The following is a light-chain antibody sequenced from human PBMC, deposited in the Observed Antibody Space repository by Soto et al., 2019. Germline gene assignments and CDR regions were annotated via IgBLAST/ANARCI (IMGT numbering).Light chain of an antibody. CDR3: SSYTSSSTVV. V-gene: IGLV2-14*01. CDR1: GSNIESHD. CDR2: DVS. Sequence: QSVLTQPPSVSAAPGQKVTISCSGSGSNIESHDVSWYQQLPGTVPKLMIYDVSNRPSGVSNRFSGSKSVNTASLTISGLQAEDEADYYCSSYTSSSTVVFGGGTKLTVL. J-gene: IGLJ2*01.